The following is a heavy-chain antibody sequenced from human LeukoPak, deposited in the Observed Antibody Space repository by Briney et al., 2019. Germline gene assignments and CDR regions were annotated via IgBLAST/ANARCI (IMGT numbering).Heavy chain of an antibody. J-gene: IGHJ4*02. CDR2: IDSTGST. Sequence: PSETLSLTCSVSGASISSYYWNWIRQPAGKGLEWIGRIDSTGSTHYIPTLKSRVTMSLDTSKNQFSLRLTSVTAADTAVYYCARERVDIMTTTRYYSDFWGQGILVNVSS. CDR3: ARERVDIMTTTRYYSDF. D-gene: IGHD5-12*01. CDR1: GASISSYY. V-gene: IGHV4-4*07.